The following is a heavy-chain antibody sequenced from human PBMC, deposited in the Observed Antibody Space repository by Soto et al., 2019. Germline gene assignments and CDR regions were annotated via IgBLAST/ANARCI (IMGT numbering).Heavy chain of an antibody. CDR2: ISSSSTI. CDR1: GFTFSSYS. J-gene: IGHJ4*02. Sequence: GGSLRLSCAASGFTFSSYSMNWVRQAPGKGLEWVSYISSSSTIYYADSVKGRFTISRDNAKNSLYLQMNSLRAEDTAVYYCARDYSSYGPFDYCGQGTLVTVSS. CDR3: ARDYSSYGPFDY. V-gene: IGHV3-48*01. D-gene: IGHD5-18*01.